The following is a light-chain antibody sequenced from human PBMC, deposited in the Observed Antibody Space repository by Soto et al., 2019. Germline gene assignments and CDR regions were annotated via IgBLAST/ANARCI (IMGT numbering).Light chain of an antibody. V-gene: IGKV3-20*01. CDR3: QQYDTFPRT. CDR2: GAS. Sequence: EIVLTQSPGTLSLFPGDRATLSCRASQSLSSNFLAWYQQKPGQAPRLLIYGASRRATDIPDRFSGSGSGTDFALTLTRLEPADFAVYFCQQYDTFPRTFGQGTKVEIQ. J-gene: IGKJ1*01. CDR1: QSLSSNF.